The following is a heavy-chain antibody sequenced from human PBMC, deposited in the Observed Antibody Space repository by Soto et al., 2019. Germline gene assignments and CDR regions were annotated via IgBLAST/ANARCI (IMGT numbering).Heavy chain of an antibody. D-gene: IGHD2-2*01. CDR3: ARGNAYQVLYYFDY. CDR2: ISAYDGNT. V-gene: IGHV1-18*01. J-gene: IGHJ4*02. Sequence: GASVKVSYKASGYTFTSYGINWVRQAPGQGLEWMGWISAYDGNTNYAQKLQGRVTMTTDTSTSTAYMELRSLRSDDTAVYYWARGNAYQVLYYFDYWGQGTLVTVSS. CDR1: GYTFTSYG.